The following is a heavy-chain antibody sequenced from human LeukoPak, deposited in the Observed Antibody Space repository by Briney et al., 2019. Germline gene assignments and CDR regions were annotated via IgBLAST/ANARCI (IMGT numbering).Heavy chain of an antibody. CDR3: AKDDYYDTSGYRD. CDR2: ISYDVGKK. V-gene: IGHV3-30*18. Sequence: GGSLRLSCAASGFTFSSYDMHWVRQAPGKGLEWVAVISYDVGKKYYADSVKGRFTISRDNSKNTLYLQMNSLRAEDTAVYYCAKDDYYDTSGYRDWGQGTLVTVSS. CDR1: GFTFSSYD. D-gene: IGHD3-22*01. J-gene: IGHJ4*02.